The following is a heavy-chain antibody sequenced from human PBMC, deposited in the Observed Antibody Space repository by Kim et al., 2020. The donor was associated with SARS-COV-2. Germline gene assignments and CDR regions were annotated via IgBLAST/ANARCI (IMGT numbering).Heavy chain of an antibody. J-gene: IGHJ3*02. CDR3: ARSTSIAAVAGKAFDI. CDR1: GFTFSSYA. Sequence: GGSLRLSCAASGFTFSSYAMHWVRQAPGKGLEWVAVISYDGSNKYYADSVKGRFTISRDNSKNTLYLQMNSLRAEDTAVYYCARSTSIAAVAGKAFDIWG. V-gene: IGHV3-30*04. D-gene: IGHD6-13*01. CDR2: ISYDGSNK.